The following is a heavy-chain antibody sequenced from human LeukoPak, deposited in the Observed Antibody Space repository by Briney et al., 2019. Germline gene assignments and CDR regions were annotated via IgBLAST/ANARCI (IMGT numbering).Heavy chain of an antibody. CDR2: IIPIFGTA. CDR1: GGTFSSYA. Sequence: SVKVSCKASGGTFSSYAISWVRQAPGQGLEWMGWIIPIFGTANYAQKVQGRVTITTDESTSTAYMEMSSLRSEDTAVCYCARGDMDSGDFQHWGQGTLVTVSS. J-gene: IGHJ1*01. CDR3: ARGDMDSGDFQH. D-gene: IGHD3/OR15-3a*01. V-gene: IGHV1-69*05.